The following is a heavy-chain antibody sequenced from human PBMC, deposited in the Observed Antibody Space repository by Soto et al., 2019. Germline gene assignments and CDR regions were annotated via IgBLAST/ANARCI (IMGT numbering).Heavy chain of an antibody. V-gene: IGHV1-18*01. CDR3: ARDDCFGATCYIGDY. CDR2: TSPNNDNT. CDR1: GYTFSTYG. Sequence: QVQLVQSGAEVKMPGASVKVSCKASGYTFSTYGIAWVRQAPGQPPEWVGWTSPNNDNTHFAPKLQGRVTFTTDTSTSSVYMELRRLTSDDTAVYYCARDDCFGATCYIGDYWGQGTLVTVSS. D-gene: IGHD2-15*01. J-gene: IGHJ4*02.